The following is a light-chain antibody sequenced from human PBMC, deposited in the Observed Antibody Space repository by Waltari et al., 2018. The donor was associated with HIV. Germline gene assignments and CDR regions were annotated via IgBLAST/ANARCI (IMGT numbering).Light chain of an antibody. V-gene: IGLV1-40*01. CDR3: QSYDSRLSGSV. Sequence: SVLTQPPSVSGAPGPRVTISCSESGSNIGATYDVHWYQHLPGTAPKLLIYGNGNRPSGVPDRVSGSKSGTSASLAITGLQPEDEGDYYCQSYDSRLSGSVFGGGTKLTVL. J-gene: IGLJ2*01. CDR1: GSNIGATYD. CDR2: GNG.